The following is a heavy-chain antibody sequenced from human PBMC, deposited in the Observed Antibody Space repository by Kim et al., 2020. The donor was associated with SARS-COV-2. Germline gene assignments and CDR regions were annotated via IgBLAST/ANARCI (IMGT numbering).Heavy chain of an antibody. CDR2: IFYSGNT. V-gene: IGHV4-39*07. Sequence: SETLSLTCTVSGGSISSNSFYWGWIRQPPGKGLEWIGSIFYSGNTYYNPSLKTRLTISVDTSKNQFSLRLTSVTAADTAVYYCARSGGSGNYGGRLRWFDPWGQGTLVTVSS. D-gene: IGHD3-10*01. CDR3: ARSGGSGNYGGRLRWFDP. J-gene: IGHJ5*02. CDR1: GGSISSNSFY.